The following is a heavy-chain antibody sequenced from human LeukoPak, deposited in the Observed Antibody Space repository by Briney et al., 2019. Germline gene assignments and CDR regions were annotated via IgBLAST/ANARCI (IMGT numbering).Heavy chain of an antibody. Sequence: GGSLRLSCAASGFTSSSYEMNWVRQAPGKGLEWVSYISSSGSTIYYADSVKGRFTISRDNAKNSLYLQMNSLRAEDTAVYYCARAAAGPYFDYWGQGTLVTVSS. CDR3: ARAAAGPYFDY. V-gene: IGHV3-48*03. D-gene: IGHD6-13*01. CDR1: GFTSSSYE. CDR2: ISSSGSTI. J-gene: IGHJ4*02.